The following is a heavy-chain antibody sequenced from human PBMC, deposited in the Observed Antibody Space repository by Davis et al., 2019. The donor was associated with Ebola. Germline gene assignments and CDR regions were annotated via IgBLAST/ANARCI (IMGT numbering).Heavy chain of an antibody. J-gene: IGHJ6*03. CDR2: IYYSGSA. D-gene: IGHD3-22*01. CDR1: GGSISSYY. CDR3: ARDLRYDSSCYDYYFYMDV. Sequence: PSETLSLTCTVSGGSISSYYWSWIRQPPGKGLEWIGYIYYSGSANYNPSLRSRISMSIDTSKNQFSLNLSSVTAADTAVYYCARDLRYDSSCYDYYFYMDVWGKGTTVTVSS. V-gene: IGHV4-59*12.